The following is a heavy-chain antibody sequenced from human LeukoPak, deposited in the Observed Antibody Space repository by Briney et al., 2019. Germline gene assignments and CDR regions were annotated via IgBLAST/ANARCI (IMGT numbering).Heavy chain of an antibody. CDR3: AKDSSALPRDAFDI. V-gene: IGHV3-7*03. Sequence: PGGSLRLSCAASGFTFSTSGIHWVRQAPGKGLKWVANIKQDGSEKYYVDSVKGRFTISRDNAKNSLYLQMNSLRAEDMALYYCAKDSSALPRDAFDIWGQGTMVTVSS. CDR1: GFTFSTSG. J-gene: IGHJ3*02. CDR2: IKQDGSEK.